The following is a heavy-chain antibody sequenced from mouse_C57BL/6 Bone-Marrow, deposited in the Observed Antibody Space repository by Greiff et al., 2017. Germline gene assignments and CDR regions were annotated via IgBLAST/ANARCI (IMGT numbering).Heavy chain of an antibody. CDR2: INPSSGYT. CDR3: AGWYYSNRFDY. J-gene: IGHJ2*01. D-gene: IGHD2-5*01. V-gene: IGHV1-7*01. CDR1: GYTFTSYW. Sequence: QVQLQQPGAELAKPGASVKVSCKASGYTFTSYWMHWVNQRPGQGLEWIGYINPSSGYTKYTQKFKDKATLTVDKSSSPASMQLRSLTSVDSAVYYGAGWYYSNRFDYGGQGTTLTVSS.